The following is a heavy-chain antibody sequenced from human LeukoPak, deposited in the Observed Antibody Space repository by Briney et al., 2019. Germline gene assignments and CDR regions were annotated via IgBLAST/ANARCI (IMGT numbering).Heavy chain of an antibody. CDR1: GGTFNSYA. D-gene: IGHD2-15*01. CDR3: ARIRRNCSGGSGYTLDY. Sequence: VASVKLSCKASGGTFNSYAISWVRQAPGQGLEWMGGIIPIFCTANYAQKFQGRVTITTDESTSTVYMEPSSLRSEDTAVYYCARIRRNCSGGSGYTLDYWGQGTLVTVSS. CDR2: IIPIFCTA. V-gene: IGHV1-69*05. J-gene: IGHJ4*02.